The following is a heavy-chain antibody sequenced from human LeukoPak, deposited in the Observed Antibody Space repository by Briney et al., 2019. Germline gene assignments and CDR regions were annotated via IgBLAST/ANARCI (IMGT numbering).Heavy chain of an antibody. V-gene: IGHV3-7*01. CDR3: ARVSVVVVPAAIGWFDP. J-gene: IGHJ5*02. CDR2: IKQDGSEK. CDR1: GFTFSTYW. Sequence: GGSLRLSCAASGFTFSTYWMSWVRQAPGKGLEWVANIKQDGSEKHYVGSVKGRFTISRDNAKNSLYLQMNSLRAEDTAVYYCARVSVVVVPAAIGWFDPWGQGTLVTVSS. D-gene: IGHD2-2*01.